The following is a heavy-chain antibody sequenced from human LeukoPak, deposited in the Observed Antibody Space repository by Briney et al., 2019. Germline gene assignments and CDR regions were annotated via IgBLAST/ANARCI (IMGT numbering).Heavy chain of an antibody. CDR1: GFTVSSNY. J-gene: IGHJ5*02. D-gene: IGHD6-19*01. CDR2: IYYSGST. Sequence: PGGSLRLSCAASGFTVSSNYMSWVRQPPGKGLEWIGSIYYSGSTYYNPSLKSRVTISVDTSKNQFSLKLSSVTAADTAVYYCASSFRKWLVLFDPWGQGTLVTVSS. V-gene: IGHV4-39*07. CDR3: ASSFRKWLVLFDP.